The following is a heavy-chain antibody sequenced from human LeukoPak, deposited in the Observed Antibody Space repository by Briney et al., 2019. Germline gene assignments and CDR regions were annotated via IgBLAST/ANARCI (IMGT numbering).Heavy chain of an antibody. J-gene: IGHJ6*02. CDR3: ARRFGATNYYYYYGMDV. CDR1: GGSISSSSYY. Sequence: SETLSLTCTVSGGSISSSSYYWGWIRQPPGKGLEWIGSIYYSGSIYYNPSLKSRVTISVDTSKNQFSLKLSSVTAADTAVYYCARRFGATNYYYYYGMDVWGQGTTVTVSS. D-gene: IGHD3-16*01. V-gene: IGHV4-39*01. CDR2: IYYSGSI.